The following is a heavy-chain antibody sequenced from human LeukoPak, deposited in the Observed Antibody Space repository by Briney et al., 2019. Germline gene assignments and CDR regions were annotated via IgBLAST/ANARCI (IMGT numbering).Heavy chain of an antibody. D-gene: IGHD2-8*01. CDR2: INWNGGST. J-gene: IGHJ4*02. CDR1: GFIFDDYA. CDR3: AKDDSGMVYAAAGGFDY. Sequence: PGGSLRLSCAASGFIFDDYAMSWVRQVPGKGLEWVSGINWNGGSTGYADSVKGRFTISRDNAKNSLYLQMNSLRTEDTALYYCAKDDSGMVYAAAGGFDYWGQGTLVTVSS. V-gene: IGHV3-20*04.